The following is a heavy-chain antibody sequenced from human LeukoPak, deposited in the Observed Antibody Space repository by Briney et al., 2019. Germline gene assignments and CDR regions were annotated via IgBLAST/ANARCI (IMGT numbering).Heavy chain of an antibody. V-gene: IGHV3-21*01. CDR1: GFTVSSNY. D-gene: IGHD3-16*01. J-gene: IGHJ6*03. Sequence: GGSLRLSCAASGFTVSSNYMSWVRQAPGKGLEWVSSISSSSSYIYYADSVKGRFTISRDNAKNSLYLQMNSLRAADTAVYYCARGGGRKLFGGGAYYYYMDVWGKGTTVAVSS. CDR3: ARGGGRKLFGGGAYYYYMDV. CDR2: ISSSSSYI.